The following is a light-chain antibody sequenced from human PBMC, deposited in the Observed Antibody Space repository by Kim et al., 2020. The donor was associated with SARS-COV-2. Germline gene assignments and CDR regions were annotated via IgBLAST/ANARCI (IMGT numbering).Light chain of an antibody. CDR2: DAS. CDR3: QQYNNWPDT. CDR1: QSVSSN. Sequence: EIVMTQSPATLSVSPGERATLSCRASQSVSSNLAWYQQKPGQAPRLLIYDASTRATGIPARFSGSGSGTGFTLTISSLQSEDFAVYYCQQYNNWPDTFGQGTKLEI. J-gene: IGKJ2*01. V-gene: IGKV3-15*01.